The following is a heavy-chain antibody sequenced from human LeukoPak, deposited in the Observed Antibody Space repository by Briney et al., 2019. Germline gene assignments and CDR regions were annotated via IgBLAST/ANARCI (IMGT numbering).Heavy chain of an antibody. CDR1: GFTLSGNG. D-gene: IGHD6-19*01. Sequence: PGGPRRLPGPALGFTLSGNGIGGVGRAPGRGGGWVANIKQDGSEKYYVDSVKGRFTISRDNAKNSLYLQMNSLRAEDTAVYYCARGISGWYGYYFDYWGQGTLVTVSS. J-gene: IGHJ4*02. CDR2: IKQDGSEK. CDR3: ARGISGWYGYYFDY. V-gene: IGHV3-7*01.